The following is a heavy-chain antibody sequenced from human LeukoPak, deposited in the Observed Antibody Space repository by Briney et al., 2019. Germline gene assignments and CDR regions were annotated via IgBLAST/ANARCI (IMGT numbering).Heavy chain of an antibody. D-gene: IGHD5-24*01. J-gene: IGHJ4*02. V-gene: IGHV4-31*03. CDR2: IYYSGST. CDR3: ASRSRDGYTLDY. CDR1: GGSISSGGYY. Sequence: SGTLSLTCTVSGGSISSGGYYWSWIRQHPGKGLEWIGYIYYSGSTYYNPSLKSRVTISVDTSKNQFSLKLSSVTAADTAVYYCASRSRDGYTLDYWGQGTLVTVSS.